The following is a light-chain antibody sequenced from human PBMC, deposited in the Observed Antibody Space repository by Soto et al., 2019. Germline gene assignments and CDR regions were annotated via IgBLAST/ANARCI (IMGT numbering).Light chain of an antibody. CDR2: WAS. CDR1: QSVLYSSNNNNY. V-gene: IGKV4-1*01. CDR3: QQYYTTPFT. Sequence: DIVMTQSPDSLAVSLGERATINCKSSQSVLYSSNNNNYLAWYQQKPGQPPKLLIYWASTRESGVPDRFSGSGSGTDLNLTISSLQAEDVAVYYCQQYYTTPFTFGPGTKVDIK. J-gene: IGKJ3*01.